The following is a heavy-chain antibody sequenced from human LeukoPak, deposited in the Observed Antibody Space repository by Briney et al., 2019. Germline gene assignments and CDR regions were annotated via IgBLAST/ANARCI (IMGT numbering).Heavy chain of an antibody. J-gene: IGHJ4*02. V-gene: IGHV3-33*01. CDR2: IWYDGSNK. CDR3: ARDSSYGSGSPAAD. D-gene: IGHD3-10*01. CDR1: GFTFSNYG. Sequence: GGSLRLSCAASGFTFSNYGMHWVRQAPGKGLEWVAVIWYDGSNKYYADSVKGRFTISRDNSKNTLYLQMNSLRAEDTAVYYCARDSSYGSGSPAADWDQGTLVTVSS.